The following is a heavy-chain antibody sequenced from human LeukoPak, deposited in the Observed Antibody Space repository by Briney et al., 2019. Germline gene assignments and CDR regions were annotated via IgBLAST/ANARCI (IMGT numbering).Heavy chain of an antibody. D-gene: IGHD3-3*01. V-gene: IGHV3-74*01. Sequence: GGSLRLSCAASGFIFSDHWMHWVRQAPGKGLVWLSRINNDGSSTIYADSVKGRLTFSRDNAENTLFLEMSSLRVEDTAVYYCVRERNNFWSGHHSIFDSWGQGTLVTVSS. J-gene: IGHJ4*02. CDR1: GFIFSDHW. CDR2: INNDGSST. CDR3: VRERNNFWSGHHSIFDS.